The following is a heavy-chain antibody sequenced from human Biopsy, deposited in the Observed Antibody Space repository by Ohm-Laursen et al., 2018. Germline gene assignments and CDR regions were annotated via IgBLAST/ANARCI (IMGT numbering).Heavy chain of an antibody. CDR3: VKDIRRYFYGMDV. CDR2: ITWNSGHI. V-gene: IGHV3-9*01. CDR1: GFTFGEHP. Sequence: SLRLSCAASGFTFGEHPMTWVRQRPGKGLEWVSGITWNSGHIAYADSVKGRFTISRDNSKNVLWLQMNSLRVDDTAMYYCVKDIRRYFYGMDVWGQGTTVTVS. J-gene: IGHJ6*02. D-gene: IGHD3-10*01.